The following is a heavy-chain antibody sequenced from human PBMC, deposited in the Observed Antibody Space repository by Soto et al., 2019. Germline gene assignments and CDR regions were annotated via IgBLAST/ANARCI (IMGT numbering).Heavy chain of an antibody. CDR2: ITGGSGFT. J-gene: IGHJ4*02. CDR3: AKSGPTNYFDF. V-gene: IGHV3-23*01. Sequence: QPWGSLRLSCAASGFTFITFAINFFRQAPGKGLEWVSGITGGSGFTFYAGSVKGRFTISRDDSENTLFLQMSSLRAEDTAKYYCAKSGPTNYFDFWGQGTLVTVSS. D-gene: IGHD1-26*01. CDR1: GFTFITFA.